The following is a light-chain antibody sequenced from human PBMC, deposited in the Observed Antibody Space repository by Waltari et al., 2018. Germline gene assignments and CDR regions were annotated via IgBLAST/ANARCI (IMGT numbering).Light chain of an antibody. CDR3: CSYAGSYTWV. CDR1: SSDVGGYNY. V-gene: IGLV2-11*01. Sequence: QSALTQPRSVSGSPGQSVTISCTGTSSDVGGYNYVSWHQQHPGKAPKLMIYDVSKRPAWVPDRFSGAKSGNTASLTISGLQAEDEADYYCCSYAGSYTWVFGGGTKLTVL. CDR2: DVS. J-gene: IGLJ3*02.